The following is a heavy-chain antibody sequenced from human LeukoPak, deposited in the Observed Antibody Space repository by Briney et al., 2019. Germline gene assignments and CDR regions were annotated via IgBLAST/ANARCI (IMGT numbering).Heavy chain of an antibody. V-gene: IGHV3-53*01. D-gene: IGHD4-23*01. CDR2: IYRGGGT. CDR3: ARAGGSAAHGGIDY. J-gene: IGHJ4*02. Sequence: GGSLRLSCAASGFTVSSNYMSWVRQAPGKGLEWVSVIYRGGGTYYADSVKGRFTISRDNSKNTLYLQMNSLRAEDTAVYYCARAGGSAAHGGIDYWGQGTLVTVSS. CDR1: GFTVSSNY.